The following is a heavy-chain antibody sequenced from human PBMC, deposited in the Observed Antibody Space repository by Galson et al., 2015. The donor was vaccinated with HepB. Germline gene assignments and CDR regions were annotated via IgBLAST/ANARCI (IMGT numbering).Heavy chain of an antibody. V-gene: IGHV3-15*01. CDR2: IKSKTDGGTT. CDR1: GFTFSNAW. D-gene: IGHD3-22*01. J-gene: IGHJ4*02. Sequence: SLRLSCAASGFTFSNAWMSWVRQAPGKGLEWVGRIKSKTDGGTTDYAAPVKGRFTISRDDSKNTLYLQMNSLKTEDTAVYYCTTDVAKIVGVSPEIVVVIHYEDYWGQGTLVTVSS. CDR3: TTDVAKIVGVSPEIVVVIHYEDY.